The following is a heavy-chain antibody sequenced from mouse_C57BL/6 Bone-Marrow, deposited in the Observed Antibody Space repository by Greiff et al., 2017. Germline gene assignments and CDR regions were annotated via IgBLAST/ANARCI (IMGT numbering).Heavy chain of an antibody. J-gene: IGHJ3*01. CDR2: INPGSGGT. CDR3: ARSRQLRLLWFAY. D-gene: IGHD3-2*02. V-gene: IGHV1-54*01. CDR1: GYAFTNYL. Sequence: QVQLQQSGAELVRPGTSVKVSCKASGYAFTNYLIEWVKQRPGQGLEWIGVINPGSGGTNYNEKFKGKATLTADKSSSTAYMQLSSLTSEDSAVXFCARSRQLRLLWFAYWGQGTLVTVSA.